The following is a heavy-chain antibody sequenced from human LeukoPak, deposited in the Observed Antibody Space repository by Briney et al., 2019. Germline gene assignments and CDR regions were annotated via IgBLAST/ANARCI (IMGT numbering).Heavy chain of an antibody. J-gene: IGHJ4*02. Sequence: PGGSLRLSCAASGFTFSSYALNWVRQAPRKGLEWVSGISNNGVNRNYADSVKGRFTISRDNSKNTLYLQMNSLRAEDTAVYYCVKEPYDSSGYYHDYWGQGTLVTVSS. CDR1: GFTFSSYA. CDR3: VKEPYDSSGYYHDY. CDR2: ISNNGVNR. D-gene: IGHD3-22*01. V-gene: IGHV3-23*01.